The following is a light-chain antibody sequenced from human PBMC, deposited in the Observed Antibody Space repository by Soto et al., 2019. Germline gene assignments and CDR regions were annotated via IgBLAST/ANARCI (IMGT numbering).Light chain of an antibody. CDR2: GAS. Sequence: EIVMTQSPATLSVSPGERATLSCRASQSVSSNLAWYQQKPGQAPRLLIYGASTRATGIPARFSGSGSGTEFTLTISSLESEDFAVYYCQQYNNWPPVTLGQGTKLEIK. J-gene: IGKJ2*01. CDR1: QSVSSN. V-gene: IGKV3-15*01. CDR3: QQYNNWPPVT.